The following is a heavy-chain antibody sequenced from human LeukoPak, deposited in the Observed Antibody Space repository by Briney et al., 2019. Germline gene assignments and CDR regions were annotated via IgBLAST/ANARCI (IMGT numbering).Heavy chain of an antibody. CDR3: AFEGIAVAGGAFDI. D-gene: IGHD6-19*01. CDR2: IYSGGST. Sequence: PGGSLRLSCAASGFTVSSNYMSWVRQAPGKGLEWVSVIYSGGSTYYADSVKGRFTISRDNSKNTLYLQMNSLRAEDTAVYYCAFEGIAVAGGAFDIWGQGTMVTVSS. V-gene: IGHV3-66*01. J-gene: IGHJ3*02. CDR1: GFTVSSNY.